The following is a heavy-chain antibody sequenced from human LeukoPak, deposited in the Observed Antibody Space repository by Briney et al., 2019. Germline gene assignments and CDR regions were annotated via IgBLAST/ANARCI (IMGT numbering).Heavy chain of an antibody. CDR2: IYYSEST. CDR1: GGSISSYY. CDR3: ARGDGLWFGELLSAFDI. V-gene: IGHV4-59*01. D-gene: IGHD3-10*01. J-gene: IGHJ3*02. Sequence: NPSETLSLTCTVSGGSISSYYWSWIRQPPGKGLEWIGYIYYSESTNYNPSLKSRVTISVDTSKNQFSLKLSSVTAADTAVYYCARGDGLWFGELLSAFDIWGQGTMVTVSS.